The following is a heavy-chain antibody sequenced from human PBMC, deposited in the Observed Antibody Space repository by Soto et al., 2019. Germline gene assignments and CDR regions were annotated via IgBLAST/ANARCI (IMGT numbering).Heavy chain of an antibody. Sequence: GGSLRLSCAASGFTFSSYGMHWVRQAPGKGLEWVAVISYDGSNKYYADSVKGRFTISRDNSKNTLYLQMNSLRAEDTAVYYCAKDLGMAYGMDVSGQGTMVTVSS. CDR2: ISYDGSNK. D-gene: IGHD7-27*01. CDR3: AKDLGMAYGMDV. V-gene: IGHV3-30*18. J-gene: IGHJ6*02. CDR1: GFTFSSYG.